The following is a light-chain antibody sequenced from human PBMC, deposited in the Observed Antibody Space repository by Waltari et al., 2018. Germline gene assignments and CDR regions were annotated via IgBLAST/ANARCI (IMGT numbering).Light chain of an antibody. CDR3: QQYGSSPRYT. CDR2: ETS. Sequence: EIVLTQSPGTLSLSQGERVTLSCRASQTVISSYLAWYQPKPGQAPRLLIYETSRWATGIPDRFSGSRSGTDFTLTISRLEPEDSAVYYYQQYGSSPRYTFGQWTKLEIK. V-gene: IGKV3-20*01. CDR1: QTVISSY. J-gene: IGKJ2*01.